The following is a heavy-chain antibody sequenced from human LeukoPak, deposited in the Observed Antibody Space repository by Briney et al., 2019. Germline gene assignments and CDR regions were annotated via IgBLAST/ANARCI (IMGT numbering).Heavy chain of an antibody. CDR1: GFTFSSYE. CDR3: ARDCLSSGEWALLFDI. J-gene: IGHJ3*02. V-gene: IGHV3-48*03. D-gene: IGHD1-26*01. Sequence: PGGSLRLSCAASGFTFSSYEMNWVRQAPGKGLEWVSYISSSGSTIYYADSVKGRFTISRDNAKNSLYLQTNSLRAEDTAVYYCARDCLSSGEWALLFDIWGQGTMVTVSS. CDR2: ISSSGSTI.